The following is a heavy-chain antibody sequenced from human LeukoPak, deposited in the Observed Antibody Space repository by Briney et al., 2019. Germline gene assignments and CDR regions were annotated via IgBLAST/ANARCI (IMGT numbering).Heavy chain of an antibody. J-gene: IGHJ3*02. CDR3: EWAAVDAFDI. Sequence: SVKVSCKASGGTFSSYAISWVRQAPGQGLEWMGGIIPIFGTANYAQKFQGRVTITADESTSTAYMELSSLRSVDTAVYYCEWAAVDAFDIWGQGTMVTVSS. V-gene: IGHV1-69*13. CDR1: GGTFSSYA. CDR2: IIPIFGTA. D-gene: IGHD6-13*01.